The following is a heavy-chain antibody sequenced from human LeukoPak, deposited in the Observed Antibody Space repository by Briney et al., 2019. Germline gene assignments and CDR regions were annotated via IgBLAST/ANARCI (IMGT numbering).Heavy chain of an antibody. V-gene: IGHV3-11*04. CDR2: ISSSSSTI. CDR3: ARVPGYRYYYYMDV. Sequence: PGGSLRLSCAASGFTLSDYYMSWIRQAPGKGLEWVSYISSSSSTIFYAHSVKGRFTISRDNAKNSLYLQMNSLRAEDTAVYYCARVPGYRYYYYMDVWGKGTTVAVSS. J-gene: IGHJ6*03. CDR1: GFTLSDYY. D-gene: IGHD5-18*01.